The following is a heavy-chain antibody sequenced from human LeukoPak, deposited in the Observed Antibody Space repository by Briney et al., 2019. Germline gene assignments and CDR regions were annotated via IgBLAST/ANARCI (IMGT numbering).Heavy chain of an antibody. J-gene: IGHJ4*02. Sequence: SETLSLTCTVSGGSTSSYYWSWIRQPPGKGLEWIGRVFTSGIISGNTNYNPSLKSRVTMSVDTSKNQFSLRLSSVTAADTAVYYCARCLGGRCDYFDYWGQGTLVTVSS. V-gene: IGHV4-4*07. CDR3: ARCLGGRCDYFDY. D-gene: IGHD3-16*01. CDR2: VFTSGIISGNT. CDR1: GGSTSSYY.